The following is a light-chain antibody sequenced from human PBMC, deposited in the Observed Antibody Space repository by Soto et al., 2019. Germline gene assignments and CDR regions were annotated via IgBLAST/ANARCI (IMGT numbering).Light chain of an antibody. CDR2: AAS. CDR1: QGISSY. V-gene: IGKV1-8*01. CDR3: QQYYSYPPWT. Sequence: AIRMTQSPSSFSASTGDRVTITCRASQGISSYLAWYQQKPGKAPKLLIYAASTLQSGVPSRFSGSGSGTDFTLTISCLQSEDFATYYCQQYYSYPPWTFGQGXKVXX. J-gene: IGKJ1*01.